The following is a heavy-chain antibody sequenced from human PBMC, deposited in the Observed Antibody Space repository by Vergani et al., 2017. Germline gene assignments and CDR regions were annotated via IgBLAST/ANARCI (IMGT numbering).Heavy chain of an antibody. V-gene: IGHV3-23*04. J-gene: IGHJ6*02. CDR1: GFTFTSYA. CDR3: ARDADYYYSMDV. Sequence: VQLVESGGGLVKPGGSLRLSCAASGFTFTSYAMNWVRQAPGKGLEWVSGISGSGISTYYADSVKGRFTISRDNSNNTVYLQMNSLRAEDTAVYYCARDADYYYSMDVWGQGTTVTVSS. CDR2: ISGSGIST.